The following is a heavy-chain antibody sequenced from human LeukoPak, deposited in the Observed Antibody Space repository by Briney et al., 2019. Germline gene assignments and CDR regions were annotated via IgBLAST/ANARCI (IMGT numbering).Heavy chain of an antibody. Sequence: ASVKVSCKASGYTFTGYNMHWVRQAPGQGLEWMGWINPNSGGTDYAQKFQGRVAMTRDTSISTAYMELSRLRSDDTAVYYCARLRNNWFDPWGQGTLVTVSS. CDR3: ARLRNNWFDP. CDR2: INPNSGGT. CDR1: GYTFTGYN. V-gene: IGHV1-2*02. J-gene: IGHJ5*02.